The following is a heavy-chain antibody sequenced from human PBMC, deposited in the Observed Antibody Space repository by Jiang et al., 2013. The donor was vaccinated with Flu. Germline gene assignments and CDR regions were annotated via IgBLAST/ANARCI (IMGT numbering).Heavy chain of an antibody. CDR2: INHSGST. CDR1: GGSFSGYY. Sequence: LLKPSETLSLTCAVYGGSFSGYYWSWIRQPPGKGLEWIGEINHSGSTNYNPSLKSRVTISVDTSKNQFSLKLSSVTAADTAVYYCARPRYCSSTSCQTDAFDIWGQGTMVTVSS. V-gene: IGHV4-34*01. CDR3: ARPRYCSSTSCQTDAFDI. D-gene: IGHD2-2*01. J-gene: IGHJ3*02.